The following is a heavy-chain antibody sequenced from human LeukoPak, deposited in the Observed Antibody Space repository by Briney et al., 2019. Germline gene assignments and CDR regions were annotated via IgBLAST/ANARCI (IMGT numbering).Heavy chain of an antibody. CDR2: ITASGRRT. D-gene: IGHD3-22*01. Sequence: GGSLRLSCAASGFTFYNYAMTWVRQAPGKGLEWVSAITASGRRTYYADSLKGWLTISRDNSNNTLFLQMNSLRDGDTAVYYCAKWGYSDSSGPNFDYWGQGTLVTVSS. J-gene: IGHJ4*02. V-gene: IGHV3-23*01. CDR3: AKWGYSDSSGPNFDY. CDR1: GFTFYNYA.